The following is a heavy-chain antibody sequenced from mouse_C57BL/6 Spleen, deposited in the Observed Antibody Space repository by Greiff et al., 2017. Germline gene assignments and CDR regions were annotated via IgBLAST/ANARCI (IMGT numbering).Heavy chain of an antibody. CDR1: GYSFTGYY. CDR3: ARSTMRPSYWYFDV. V-gene: IGHV1-42*01. D-gene: IGHD2-4*01. Sequence: EVQLQQSGPELVKPGASVKISCKASGYSFTGYYMNWVKQSPEKILEWIGDLNPSTGGTPYNQKFKAKATLTVDKSSSTAYMQLKSLTSEDSAVYYCARSTMRPSYWYFDVWGTGTTVTVSA. J-gene: IGHJ1*03. CDR2: LNPSTGGT.